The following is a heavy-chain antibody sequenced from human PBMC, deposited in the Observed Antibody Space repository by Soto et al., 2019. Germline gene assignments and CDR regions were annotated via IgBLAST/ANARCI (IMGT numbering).Heavy chain of an antibody. CDR3: AREYDFWSGYSFNWFDP. D-gene: IGHD3-3*01. J-gene: IGHJ5*02. CDR1: GDSISSSNW. V-gene: IGHV4-4*02. Sequence: SETLSLTCAVSGDSISSSNWWSWVRQPPGKGLEWIGEIYHSGSTNYNPSLKSRVTISVDKSKNQSSLKLSSVTAADTAVYYCAREYDFWSGYSFNWFDPWGQGTLVTVSS. CDR2: IYHSGST.